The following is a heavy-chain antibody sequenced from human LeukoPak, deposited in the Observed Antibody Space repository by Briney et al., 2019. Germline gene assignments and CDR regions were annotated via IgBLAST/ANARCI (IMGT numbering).Heavy chain of an antibody. V-gene: IGHV3-23*01. D-gene: IGHD3-22*01. CDR3: ARDGFSSGYPYDAFDI. Sequence: GALRLSFAASGFTFSSYAMSWVRQAPGKGLEWVSLISGSGGSTYYADSVKGRFTISRDNSKNTLYLQMNSLRAEDTAVYYCARDGFSSGYPYDAFDIGGQGTMVTVSS. CDR2: ISGSGGST. J-gene: IGHJ3*02. CDR1: GFTFSSYA.